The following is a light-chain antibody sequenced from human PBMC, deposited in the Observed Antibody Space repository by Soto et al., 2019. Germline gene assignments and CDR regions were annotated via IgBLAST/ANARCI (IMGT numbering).Light chain of an antibody. CDR3: SSYAGSAVYV. CDR2: EVN. J-gene: IGLJ1*01. V-gene: IGLV2-8*01. CDR1: SSDVGGYNY. Sequence: QSALTQPPSASGSLGQSVTISCAGTSSDVGGYNYVSWYQQHPGKAPKVMIYEVNKRPSGVPDRFSGSKSGNTASLTVSGLQAEDEADYYCSSYAGSAVYVFGAGTKLTVL.